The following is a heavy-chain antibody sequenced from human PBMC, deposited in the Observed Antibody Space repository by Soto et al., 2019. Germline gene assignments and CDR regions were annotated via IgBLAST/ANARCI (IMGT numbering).Heavy chain of an antibody. J-gene: IGHJ6*02. D-gene: IGHD3-10*01. CDR2: INPNSGGT. Sequence: ASVKVSCKASGYTFTGYYMHWVRQAPGQGLEWMGWINPNSGGTNYAQKFQGRVTMTRDTSISTAYMELSRLRSDDTAVYYCAGGGGGWFGELLRLGMDVWGQGTTVTV. CDR1: GYTFTGYY. CDR3: AGGGGGWFGELLRLGMDV. V-gene: IGHV1-2*02.